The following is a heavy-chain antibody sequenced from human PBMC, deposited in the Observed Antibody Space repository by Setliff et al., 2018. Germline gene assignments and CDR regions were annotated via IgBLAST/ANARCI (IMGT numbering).Heavy chain of an antibody. D-gene: IGHD6-19*01. J-gene: IGHJ6*02. Sequence: GGSLRLSCAASGFTFSSYSMNWVRQAPGKGLEWVPSISSSSSYIYYADSAKGRFTISRDNAKNSLYLQMNSLRAEDTAVYYCAREGLTGYSSGWYFDYYYGMDVWGQGTTVTVS. CDR3: AREGLTGYSSGWYFDYYYGMDV. CDR1: GFTFSSYS. V-gene: IGHV3-21*01. CDR2: ISSSSSYI.